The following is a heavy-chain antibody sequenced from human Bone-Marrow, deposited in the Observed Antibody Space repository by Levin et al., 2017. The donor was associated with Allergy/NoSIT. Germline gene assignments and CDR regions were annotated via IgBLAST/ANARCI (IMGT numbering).Heavy chain of an antibody. CDR3: FDVTSY. CDR1: ASTFNDYA. D-gene: IGHD3-9*01. CDR2: ISGSGVGT. Sequence: PSGGSLRLSCAASASTFNDYAMSWVRQPPGKGLEWVSSISGSGVGTYYADSVKGRFTISRDNFKNTLYLQMNSLRAEDTAVYYCFDVTSYWGQGTLVTVSS. J-gene: IGHJ4*02. V-gene: IGHV3-23*01.